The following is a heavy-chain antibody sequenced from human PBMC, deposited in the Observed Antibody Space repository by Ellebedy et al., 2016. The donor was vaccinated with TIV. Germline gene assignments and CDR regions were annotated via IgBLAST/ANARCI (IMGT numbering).Heavy chain of an antibody. CDR3: AKDRTPGDGYWVFDD. J-gene: IGHJ4*02. Sequence: PGESLKISCAASGFTVSSTYMSWVRQAPGKGLEWVSGIVGSGAQKYADSVKGRFTISRDNSKGTVDLQMNSLRVEDTAVYFCAKDRTPGDGYWVFDDWGQGTLVTVSS. CDR1: GFTVSSTY. CDR2: IVGSGA. D-gene: IGHD5-18*01. V-gene: IGHV3-53*01.